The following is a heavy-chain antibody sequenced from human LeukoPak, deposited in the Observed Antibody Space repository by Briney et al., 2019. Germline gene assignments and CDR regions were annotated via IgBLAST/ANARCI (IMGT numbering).Heavy chain of an antibody. D-gene: IGHD2-15*01. CDR3: ARVGCTGGSCKPYAYYAMDV. Sequence: GGSLRLSCAASEFTFSTYGMNCVRQGPGKGLEWVGTISYDASQKYSADSVKGRFTFSRDNSKTTLYLVLKPPKTDPTAASYCARVGCTGGSCKPYAYYAMDVWGRGTTVTVCS. CDR1: EFTFSTYG. CDR2: ISYDASQK. J-gene: IGHJ6*02. V-gene: IGHV3-33*01.